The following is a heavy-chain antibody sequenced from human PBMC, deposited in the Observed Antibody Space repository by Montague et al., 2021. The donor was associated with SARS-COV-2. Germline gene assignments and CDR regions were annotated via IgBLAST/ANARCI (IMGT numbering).Heavy chain of an antibody. Sequence: SETLSLTCAVYGASFLRYHWTWIRQPPGRGLSLIGEVIHSGKTTYNPTHKSRLTMSVDTYTKQLSLRLRSVTAADTAVSFCAKGSHNYERRGIRNGWFDPWGQGTLVTVSS. J-gene: IGHJ5*02. V-gene: IGHV4-34*01. CDR1: GASFLRYH. D-gene: IGHD3-22*01. CDR2: VIHSGKT. CDR3: AKGSHNYERRGIRNGWFDP.